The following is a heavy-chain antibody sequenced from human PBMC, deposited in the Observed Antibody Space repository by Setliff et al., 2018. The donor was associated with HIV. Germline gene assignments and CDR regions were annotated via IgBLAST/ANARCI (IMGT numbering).Heavy chain of an antibody. CDR1: GYTFTSYH. Sequence: GASVKVSCKTSGYTFTSYHLHWLRQAPGQGLEWMGWINPNSGDTRYAQNLQGRVTMTTDTSTSTAHMELRSLRSDDTAVYYCARDREYMDVWGKGTTVTVSS. CDR2: INPNSGDT. J-gene: IGHJ6*03. CDR3: ARDREYMDV. V-gene: IGHV1-18*01.